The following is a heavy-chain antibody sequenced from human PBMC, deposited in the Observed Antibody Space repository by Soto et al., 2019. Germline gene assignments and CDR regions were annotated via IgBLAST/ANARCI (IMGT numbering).Heavy chain of an antibody. CDR2: ISAYNGYT. J-gene: IGHJ3*02. Sequence: QVQLVQSGAEVKKPGASVKVSCKASGYTFTSYGISWVRQAPGQGLEWMGWISAYNGYTNYAQKLQGRVTMTTDTSTSTAYMELRSLRSDDTAVYYCARGYCSGGSCYPGAPDAFDIWGQGTMVTVSS. D-gene: IGHD2-15*01. CDR1: GYTFTSYG. CDR3: ARGYCSGGSCYPGAPDAFDI. V-gene: IGHV1-18*01.